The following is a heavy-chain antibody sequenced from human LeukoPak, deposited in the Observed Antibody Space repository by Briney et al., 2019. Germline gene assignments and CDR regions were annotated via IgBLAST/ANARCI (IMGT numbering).Heavy chain of an antibody. Sequence: PSETLSLTCTVSGGSISSGANYWSWIRQRPGRGLEWIGYLYSSGHTYYNPSLKSRAFLSVDTAKSQLFLKLTSVTAAETAVFYCARAPSVDWYYSQLWGQGTLVTVSS. V-gene: IGHV4-31*03. CDR2: LYSSGHT. CDR3: ARAPSVDWYYSQL. D-gene: IGHD3-9*01. J-gene: IGHJ1*01. CDR1: GGSISSGANY.